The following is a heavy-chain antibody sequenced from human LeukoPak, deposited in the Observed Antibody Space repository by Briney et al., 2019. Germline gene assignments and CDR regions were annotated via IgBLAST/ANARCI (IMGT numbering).Heavy chain of an antibody. CDR3: ARMIAAFDY. Sequence: GGSLRLSCAVSGFTFSSYVMSWVRQAPGKGLEWVSGINWNGGSTGYADSVKGRFTISRDNAKNSLYLQMNSLRAEDTAVYYCARMIAAFDYWGQGTLVTVSS. CDR1: GFTFSSYV. V-gene: IGHV3-20*04. CDR2: INWNGGST. D-gene: IGHD6-13*01. J-gene: IGHJ4*02.